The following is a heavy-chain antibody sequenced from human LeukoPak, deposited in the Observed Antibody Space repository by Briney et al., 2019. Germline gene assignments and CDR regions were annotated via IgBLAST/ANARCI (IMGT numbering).Heavy chain of an antibody. CDR1: GGSFSGYY. CDR2: INHSGST. J-gene: IGHJ4*02. V-gene: IGHV4-34*01. Sequence: PSETLSLTCAVHGGSFSGYYWSWIRQPPGKGLEWIGEINHSGSTNYNPSLKSRVTISVDTSKNQFSLKLSSVTAADTAVYYCARRRGRRTLWFLDYWGQGTLVTVSS. D-gene: IGHD3-10*01. CDR3: ARRRGRRTLWFLDY.